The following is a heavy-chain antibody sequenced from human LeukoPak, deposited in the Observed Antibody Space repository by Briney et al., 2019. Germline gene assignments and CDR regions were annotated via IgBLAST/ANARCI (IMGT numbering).Heavy chain of an antibody. CDR1: GYSFTSYD. J-gene: IGHJ4*02. CDR3: AKGMRGGDTAMLAPDY. V-gene: IGHV1-8*01. CDR2: MNPNSGNT. Sequence: ASVKVSCKASGYSFTSYDINWVRQATGQGLEWMGWMNPNSGNTGYAQKFQGRVTMTRNTSISTAYMELNSLRAEDTAVYYCAKGMRGGDTAMLAPDYWGQGTLVTVSS. D-gene: IGHD5-18*01.